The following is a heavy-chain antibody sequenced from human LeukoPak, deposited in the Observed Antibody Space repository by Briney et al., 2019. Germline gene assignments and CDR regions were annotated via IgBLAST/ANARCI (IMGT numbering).Heavy chain of an antibody. D-gene: IGHD4-17*01. J-gene: IGHJ4*02. CDR3: ARDYGDYTKGWNLRDF. Sequence: GGSLRLSCAASGFTFGSYAMSWVRQPPGKGLEWVSSISGSGVTTYYADSVKGRFTISRDNSKNMMNLQMNSLRAEDTALYYCARDYGDYTKGWNLRDFWGQGTLVTVSS. V-gene: IGHV3-23*01. CDR2: ISGSGVTT. CDR1: GFTFGSYA.